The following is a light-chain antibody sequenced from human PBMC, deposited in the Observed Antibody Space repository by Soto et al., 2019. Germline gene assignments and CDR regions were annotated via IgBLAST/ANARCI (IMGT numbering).Light chain of an antibody. CDR3: AAWDDSLDGPI. J-gene: IGLJ1*01. V-gene: IGLV1-44*01. CDR2: NNN. CDR1: SSNIGSNS. Sequence: QLVLTQPPSASGTPGQRVTISCSGSSSNIGSNSVNWYQQLPGTAPKLLIYNNNQRPSGVPDRFSGSKSGTSASLAISGPQSEDESDYYCAAWDDSLDGPIFGTGTKLTVL.